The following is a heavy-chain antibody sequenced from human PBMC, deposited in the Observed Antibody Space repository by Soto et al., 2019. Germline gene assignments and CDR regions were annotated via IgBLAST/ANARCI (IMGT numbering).Heavy chain of an antibody. V-gene: IGHV4-38-2*01. D-gene: IGHD3-16*01. CDR2: ISYSAKT. CDR3: TRGAGAPWVRFDS. CDR1: GYSITSGFY. Sequence: SETLSLTCGVSGYSITSGFYWGWVRQSPGKGLEWIGTISYSAKTFYNPSLASRFPMAVDSSKNQFSLRLTSVTAADTALYYCTRGAGAPWVRFDSWGRGILVTVSS. J-gene: IGHJ4*02.